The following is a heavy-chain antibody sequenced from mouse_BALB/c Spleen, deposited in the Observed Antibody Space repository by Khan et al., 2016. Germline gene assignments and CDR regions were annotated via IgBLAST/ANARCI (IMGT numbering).Heavy chain of an antibody. CDR1: GFTFSSYA. D-gene: IGHD1-1*01. J-gene: IGHJ3*01. CDR3: ARGYYGSEGFAY. V-gene: IGHV5-6-5*01. Sequence: EVELVESGGGLVKPGGSLKLSCAASGFTFSSYAMSWVRQTPEKRLEWVASISSGGSTYYPDSVKGRFTISRDNARNILYLQMSSLGSEDTAMYXGARGYYGSEGFAYWGQGTLVTVSA. CDR2: ISSGGST.